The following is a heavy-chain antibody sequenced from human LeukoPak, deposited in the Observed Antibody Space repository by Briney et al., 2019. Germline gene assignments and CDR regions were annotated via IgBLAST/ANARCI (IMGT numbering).Heavy chain of an antibody. CDR3: AKARYTSSWYYFDY. Sequence: GGSLRLSCAASGFTFISYAMSWVRQAPGKGMEWVSTLSGSGSTTYYADSVKGRFTISRDNSKNTLYLQMNSLRADDTAVYFCAKARYTSSWYYFDYWGQGTLVTVSS. V-gene: IGHV3-23*01. J-gene: IGHJ4*02. CDR2: LSGSGSTT. CDR1: GFTFISYA. D-gene: IGHD6-13*01.